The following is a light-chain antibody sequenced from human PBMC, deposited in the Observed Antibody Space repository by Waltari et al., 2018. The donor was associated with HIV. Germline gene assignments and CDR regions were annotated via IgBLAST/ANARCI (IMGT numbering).Light chain of an antibody. CDR2: LSS. J-gene: IGKJ2*01. Sequence: DIAVTQSPLSLPVTPGEPASIPCRSSQSLLHSNGYNYWDWYLQKRGQSPQLLIYLSSKRASGVPDRFSGSGSGTDFTLKISRVEAEDVGLYYCMQALETPYTFGQGTKLEIK. V-gene: IGKV2-28*01. CDR3: MQALETPYT. CDR1: QSLLHSNGYNY.